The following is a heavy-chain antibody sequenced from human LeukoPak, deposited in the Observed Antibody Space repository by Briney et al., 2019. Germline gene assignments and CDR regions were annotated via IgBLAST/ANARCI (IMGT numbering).Heavy chain of an antibody. V-gene: IGHV1-8*01. J-gene: IGHJ6*03. D-gene: IGHD3-16*01. CDR3: ARGGNYDYVWGSFYYYYYMDV. CDR1: GYTFTSYD. CDR2: MNPNSGNT. Sequence: GASVKVSCKASGYTFTSYDINWVRQATGQGLEWMGWMNPNSGNTGYAQKFQGRVTMTRNTSISTAYMELSSLRSEDTAVYYCARGGNYDYVWGSFYYYYYMDVWGKGTTVTVSS.